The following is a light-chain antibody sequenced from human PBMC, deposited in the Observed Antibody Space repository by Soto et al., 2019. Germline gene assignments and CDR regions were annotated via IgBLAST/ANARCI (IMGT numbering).Light chain of an antibody. CDR2: DAS. V-gene: IGKV1-5*01. Sequence: DIQMTQSPSSLSASVGDRVTITCRASQSISSWLAWYQQKPGKAPKLLIYDASSWESGVPARFSGSGSGTDFTLTISSLEPEDFAVYYCQQRSNWPLTFGGGTKVDIK. J-gene: IGKJ4*01. CDR3: QQRSNWPLT. CDR1: QSISSW.